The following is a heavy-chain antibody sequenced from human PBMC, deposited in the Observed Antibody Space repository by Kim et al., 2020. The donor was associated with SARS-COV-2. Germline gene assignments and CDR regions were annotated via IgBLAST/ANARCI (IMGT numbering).Heavy chain of an antibody. D-gene: IGHD2-2*01. Sequence: YAQGFTGRFVFSLDTSVSTAYLQISSLKAEDTAVYYCARGEDIVVVPAAMWGQGTLVTVSS. V-gene: IGHV7-4-1*02. CDR3: ARGEDIVVVPAAM. J-gene: IGHJ4*02.